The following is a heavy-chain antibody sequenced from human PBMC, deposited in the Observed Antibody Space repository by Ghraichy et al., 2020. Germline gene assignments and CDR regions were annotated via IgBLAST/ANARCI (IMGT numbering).Heavy chain of an antibody. V-gene: IGHV3-74*01. CDR2: IDGYGTNV. CDR3: ARDPRNKGPDP. CDR1: GFTFSAYW. Sequence: LTCAASGFTFSAYWMFWVRQVPGKGLEWVSRIDGYGTNVDYADSVKGRFTISRDNAENSLYLQMNSLRPEDTALYFCARDPRNKGPDPWGQGTLVTVSS. J-gene: IGHJ5*02.